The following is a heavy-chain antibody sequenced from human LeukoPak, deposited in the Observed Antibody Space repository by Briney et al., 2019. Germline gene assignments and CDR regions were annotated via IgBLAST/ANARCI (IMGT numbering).Heavy chain of an antibody. V-gene: IGHV4-39*01. CDR2: IYYSGST. D-gene: IGHD3-3*01. J-gene: IGHJ5*02. Sequence: PSETLSLTCTVSGGSISSSSYYWGWIRQPPGKGLEWIGSIYYSGSTYYNPSLKSRVTISVDTSKNQFSLKLSSVTAADTAVYYCARQYSYYDFWSGYRHNWFDPWGQGTLVTVSS. CDR1: GGSISSSSYY. CDR3: ARQYSYYDFWSGYRHNWFDP.